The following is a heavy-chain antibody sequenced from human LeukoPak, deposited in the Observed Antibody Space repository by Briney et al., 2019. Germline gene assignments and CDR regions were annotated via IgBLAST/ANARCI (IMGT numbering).Heavy chain of an antibody. V-gene: IGHV4-4*07. CDR3: AREGRGSTPGY. CDR2: IYSSGST. J-gene: IGHJ4*02. Sequence: PSETLSLTCTVSGGSIRSYYWSWIRQPAGKGLEWIGRIYSSGSTDYNPSLKSRVTMSVDTSKNQFSLKLSSVTAADTAVYYCAREGRGSTPGYWGRGTLVTVSS. D-gene: IGHD2-15*01. CDR1: GGSIRSYY.